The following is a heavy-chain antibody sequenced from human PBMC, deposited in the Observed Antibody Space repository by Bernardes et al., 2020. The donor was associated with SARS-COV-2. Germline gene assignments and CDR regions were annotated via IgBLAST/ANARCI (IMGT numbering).Heavy chain of an antibody. CDR1: GYPLTELS. CDR2: FDPEDGET. CDR3: ATDHYYYGMDV. J-gene: IGHJ6*02. V-gene: IGHV1-24*01. Sequence: ASVKVSCKVSGYPLTELSMHWVRQAPGKGLEWMGGFDPEDGETIYAQKFTGRVTMTEDTSTDPAYMELSSLRSADTSVYYCATDHYYYGMDVWGQGTTGTVSS.